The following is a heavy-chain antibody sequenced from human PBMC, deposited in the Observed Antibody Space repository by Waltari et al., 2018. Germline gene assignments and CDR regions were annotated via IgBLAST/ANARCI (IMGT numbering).Heavy chain of an antibody. J-gene: IGHJ4*02. Sequence: EVQLVESGGGLVQPGRSLRLSCAASGFTFDDYAMHWVRQAPGKGLEWVSGISWNSGSIGYADSVKGRFTISRDNAKNSLYLQMNSLRAEDMALYYCAKESPGYYFDYWGQGTLVTVSS. CDR2: ISWNSGSI. V-gene: IGHV3-9*03. CDR1: GFTFDDYA. CDR3: AKESPGYYFDY.